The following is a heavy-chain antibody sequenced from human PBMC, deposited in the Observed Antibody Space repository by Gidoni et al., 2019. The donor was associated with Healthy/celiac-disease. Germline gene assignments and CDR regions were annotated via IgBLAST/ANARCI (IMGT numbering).Heavy chain of an antibody. J-gene: IGHJ4*02. CDR2: ISGSGGST. V-gene: IGHV3-23*01. CDR1: GFTFSSYA. Sequence: EVQLLESGGGLVQPGGSLRLSCAASGFTFSSYAMGWVRQAPGKGLEWVSAISGSGGSTYYADSVKGRFTISRDNSKNTLYLQMNSLRAEDTAVYYCAKWGVRGDYYFDYWGQGTLVTVSS. D-gene: IGHD3-10*01. CDR3: AKWGVRGDYYFDY.